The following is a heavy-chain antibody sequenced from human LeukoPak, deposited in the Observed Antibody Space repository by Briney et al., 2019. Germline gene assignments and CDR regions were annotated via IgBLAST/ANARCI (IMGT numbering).Heavy chain of an antibody. J-gene: IGHJ4*02. CDR3: ARVHGSGFKV. CDR1: GGSISSYY. V-gene: IGHV4-59*01. Sequence: SETLSLTCTVSGGSISSYYWSWIRQPPGKGLEWIGCIYYSGSTNYNPSLKSRVTISVDTSKNQFSLKLSSVTAADTAVYYCARVHGSGFKVWGQGTLVTVSS. CDR2: IYYSGST.